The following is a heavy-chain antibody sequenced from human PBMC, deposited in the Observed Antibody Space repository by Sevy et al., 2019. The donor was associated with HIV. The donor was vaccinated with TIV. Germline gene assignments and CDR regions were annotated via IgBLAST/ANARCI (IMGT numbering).Heavy chain of an antibody. J-gene: IGHJ6*02. CDR2: ISNGSIYI. Sequence: GGSLRLSCAASGFTFSTYWMSWFRQAPGKGLEWVSSISNGSIYIYYADSVKGRFTISRDNAKNSLYLQMNSLRAEDTAVYYCARDGGRELNYGMDVWGQGTTVTVSS. D-gene: IGHD3-16*01. CDR3: ARDGGRELNYGMDV. V-gene: IGHV3-21*01. CDR1: GFTFSTYW.